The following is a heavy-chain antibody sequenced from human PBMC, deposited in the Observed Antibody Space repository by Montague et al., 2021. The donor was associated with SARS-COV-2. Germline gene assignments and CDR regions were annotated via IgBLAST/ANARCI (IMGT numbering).Heavy chain of an antibody. Sequence: ETLSLTCAVYGGSFIGYYWNWIRQPPGKVLEWIGEINHSVSTNYNPSLKSRVTMSVDTSKHQFSLKLSSVTAADTAVYYCARGARQGYGFRLGSFDYWGQGTLVTVSS. CDR2: INHSVST. V-gene: IGHV4-34*01. CDR3: ARGARQGYGFRLGSFDY. CDR1: GGSFIGYY. J-gene: IGHJ4*02. D-gene: IGHD3-10*01.